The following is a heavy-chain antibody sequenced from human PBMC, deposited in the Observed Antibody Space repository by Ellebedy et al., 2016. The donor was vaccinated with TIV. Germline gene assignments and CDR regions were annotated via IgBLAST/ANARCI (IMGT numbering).Heavy chain of an antibody. CDR1: GYTFTDYY. D-gene: IGHD3-22*01. J-gene: IGHJ6*02. Sequence: ASVKVSCXASGYTFTDYYMHWVRQAPGQGFEWMGRINPNSGGTNYAQKFQGRVTMTRDTSISTDYMELSRLRSDDTAVYYCARDLWNDSSGYPSRYGMDVWGQGTTVTVSS. CDR2: INPNSGGT. V-gene: IGHV1-2*06. CDR3: ARDLWNDSSGYPSRYGMDV.